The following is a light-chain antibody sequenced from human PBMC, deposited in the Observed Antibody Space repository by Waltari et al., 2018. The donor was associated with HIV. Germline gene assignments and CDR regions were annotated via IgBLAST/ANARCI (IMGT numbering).Light chain of an antibody. CDR3: QQYGSSPPIT. Sequence: IVLPQSPGTLSLSPGERATLSCRASQSISSSYLAWYQQKPGQAPRLLVYGTSSRATGIPDRFSGSGSGTDFTLTISRLEPEDFAVYYCQQYGSSPPITFGGGTKVEIK. CDR2: GTS. CDR1: QSISSSY. V-gene: IGKV3-20*01. J-gene: IGKJ4*01.